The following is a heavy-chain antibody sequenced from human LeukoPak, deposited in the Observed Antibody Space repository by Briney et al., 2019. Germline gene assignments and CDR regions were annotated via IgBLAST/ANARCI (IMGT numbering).Heavy chain of an antibody. D-gene: IGHD2-2*01. J-gene: IGHJ5*02. Sequence: SVTLSLTCAVYGGSFCGYYWMWIRQPPGKALEWSRSIYYSGRTYYNTSLKSPIAIPVDTSKNQFSLPLSHATAAETAVYYRARQVMPGWFDPWGQGTLVTVSS. CDR1: GGSFCGYY. CDR2: IYYSGRT. CDR3: ARQVMPGWFDP. V-gene: IGHV4-34*01.